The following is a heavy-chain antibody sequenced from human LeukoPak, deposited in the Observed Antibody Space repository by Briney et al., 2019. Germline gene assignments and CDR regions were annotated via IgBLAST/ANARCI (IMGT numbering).Heavy chain of an antibody. J-gene: IGHJ5*02. V-gene: IGHV4-59*08. CDR3: ASTGYSSSWPFDP. Sequence: SETLSLTCTVSGGSISSYYWSWIRQPPGKGLEWIGYIYYSGSTKYNPSLKSRVTISVDTSKNQFSLKLSSVTAADTAVYYCASTGYSSSWPFDPWGQGTLVTVSS. CDR2: IYYSGST. D-gene: IGHD6-13*01. CDR1: GGSISSYY.